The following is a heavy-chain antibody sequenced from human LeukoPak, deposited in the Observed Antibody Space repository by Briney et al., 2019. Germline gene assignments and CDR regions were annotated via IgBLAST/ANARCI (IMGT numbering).Heavy chain of an antibody. CDR1: GYTFTSYD. V-gene: IGHV1-8*01. D-gene: IGHD4-17*01. Sequence: ASVKVSCKASGYTFTSYDINWVRQATGQGLEWMGWMNPNSGDTGYPQKFQGRVTMTRDTSITTAYMELSSLRSEDTAVYYCASISSEATVHYYYYYMDVWGKGTTVTVSS. J-gene: IGHJ6*03. CDR2: MNPNSGDT. CDR3: ASISSEATVHYYYYYMDV.